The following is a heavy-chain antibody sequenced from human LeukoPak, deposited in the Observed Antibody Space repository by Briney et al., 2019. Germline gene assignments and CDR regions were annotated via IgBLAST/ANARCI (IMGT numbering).Heavy chain of an antibody. CDR3: AKEFASGYQDY. J-gene: IGHJ4*02. V-gene: IGHV3-30*18. CDR1: GFTFSSYG. D-gene: IGHD3-3*01. CDR2: VSYDGNTK. Sequence: GGSLRLSCAATGFTFSSYGMHCVRQAPGKGLEWVAVVSYDGNTKYYADSAKGRITISRDNSKNTLYLQMNSLRAEDTAVYYCAKEFASGYQDYWGQGTLVTVSS.